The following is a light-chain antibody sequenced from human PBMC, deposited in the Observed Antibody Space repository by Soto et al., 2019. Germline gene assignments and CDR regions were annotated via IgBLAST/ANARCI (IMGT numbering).Light chain of an antibody. CDR3: QQYGSSPT. Sequence: IVLTQSPVTRSLSPGERSTLSCSTSHSVSSSYLAGYQQKPGQAPRLLIYGASSRATGIPDRFSGSGSGTDFTLTISRLEPEDFAVYYCQQYGSSPTFGGGTKVDIK. J-gene: IGKJ4*01. CDR2: GAS. V-gene: IGKV3-20*01. CDR1: HSVSSSY.